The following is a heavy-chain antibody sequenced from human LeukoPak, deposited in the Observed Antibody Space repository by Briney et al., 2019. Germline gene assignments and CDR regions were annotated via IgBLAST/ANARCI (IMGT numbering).Heavy chain of an antibody. CDR2: IKQDGSEK. J-gene: IGHJ6*03. D-gene: IGHD2-2*01. CDR1: GFTFSSYW. Sequence: GGSLRLSCAASGFTFSSYWMSWVRQAPGKGLEWVANIKQDGSEKYYVDSVKGRFTISRDNAKNSLYLQMNSLRAEDTAVYYCARSVPAADYYYYYYMDVWGKGTTVTISS. CDR3: ARSVPAADYYYYYYMDV. V-gene: IGHV3-7*01.